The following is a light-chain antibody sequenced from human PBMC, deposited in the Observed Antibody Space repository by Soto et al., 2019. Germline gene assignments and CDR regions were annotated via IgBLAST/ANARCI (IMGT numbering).Light chain of an antibody. CDR3: QPAR. Sequence: DIQMTQSPSSLSASVGARVTITCRASQSISSYLNWYQQKPGKAPKLLIYAASSLQSGVPSRFSGSGSGTDFTLTISSLQPEDFATYYCQPARFGGGTKVEIK. J-gene: IGKJ4*01. CDR2: AAS. V-gene: IGKV1-39*01. CDR1: QSISSY.